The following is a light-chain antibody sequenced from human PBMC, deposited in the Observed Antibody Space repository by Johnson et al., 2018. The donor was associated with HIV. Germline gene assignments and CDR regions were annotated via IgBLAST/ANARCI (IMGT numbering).Light chain of an antibody. V-gene: IGLV1-51*01. Sequence: QSVLTQPPSVSAAPGQKVTISCSGSSSNIGNNYVSWYQQLPGTAPKLLIYDNDKRPSGIPDRFSGSKSGPSATLGITGLQTGDEADYYCGTWDTSLSDYYVFGTGTKVTVL. CDR3: GTWDTSLSDYYV. J-gene: IGLJ1*01. CDR2: DND. CDR1: SSNIGNNY.